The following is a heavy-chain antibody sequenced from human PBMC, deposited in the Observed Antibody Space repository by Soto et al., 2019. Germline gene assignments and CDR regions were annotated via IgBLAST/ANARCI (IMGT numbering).Heavy chain of an antibody. CDR3: AKGLGYQLLRYYFDY. J-gene: IGHJ4*02. Sequence: QVQLVESGGGVVQPGRSLRLSCAASGFTFSSYGMHWVRQAPGKGLEWVAVISYDGSNKYYADSVKGRFTNSRDNSKNTLYLQMNSLRAEDTAVYYCAKGLGYQLLRYYFDYWGQGTLVTVSS. CDR1: GFTFSSYG. CDR2: ISYDGSNK. D-gene: IGHD2-2*01. V-gene: IGHV3-30*18.